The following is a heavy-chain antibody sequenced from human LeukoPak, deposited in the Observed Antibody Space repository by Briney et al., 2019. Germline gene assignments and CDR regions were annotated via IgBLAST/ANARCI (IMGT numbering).Heavy chain of an antibody. J-gene: IGHJ4*02. V-gene: IGHV3-74*01. Sequence: PGGSLRLSCTGSGFSFDRHWMHWVRQAPGKGLELVSHINPEGTLTTYADFVKGRFTISRDNSKNTLYLQMNSLRAEDTAVYYCAKAPSTLELLTRDYWGQGTLVTVSS. CDR3: AKAPSTLELLTRDY. CDR1: GFSFDRHW. CDR2: INPEGTLT. D-gene: IGHD1-7*01.